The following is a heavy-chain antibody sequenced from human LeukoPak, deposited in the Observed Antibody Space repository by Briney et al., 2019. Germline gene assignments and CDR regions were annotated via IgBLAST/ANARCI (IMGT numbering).Heavy chain of an antibody. CDR2: VNPKTGGT. V-gene: IGHV1-2*02. Sequence: GASVKVSCKAFGYSFTGYHLHWVRQAPRQGLEWMGWVNPKTGGTNYARKFQGRVTMTRDTSINTVNMELSRLTSDDTAVYYCAREFSSKLEWLAYATGDDAFDVWGQEPRISVS. D-gene: IGHD3-3*01. CDR1: GYSFTGYH. CDR3: AREFSSKLEWLAYATGDDAFDV. J-gene: IGHJ3*01.